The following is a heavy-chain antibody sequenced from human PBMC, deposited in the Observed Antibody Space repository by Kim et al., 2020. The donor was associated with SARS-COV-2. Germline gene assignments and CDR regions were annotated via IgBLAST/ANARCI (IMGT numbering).Heavy chain of an antibody. Sequence: GGSLRLSCAASGFTFSSYGMHWVRQAPGKGLEWVAVISYDGSNKYYADSVKGRFTISRDNSKNTLYLQMNSLRAEDTAVYYCAKVDHGYSYGSYYYYGMDVWGQGTTVTVSS. D-gene: IGHD5-18*01. CDR3: AKVDHGYSYGSYYYYGMDV. CDR1: GFTFSSYG. CDR2: ISYDGSNK. J-gene: IGHJ6*02. V-gene: IGHV3-30*18.